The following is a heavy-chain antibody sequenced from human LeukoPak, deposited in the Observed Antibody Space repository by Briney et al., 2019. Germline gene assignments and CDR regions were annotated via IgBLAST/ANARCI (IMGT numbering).Heavy chain of an antibody. D-gene: IGHD3-16*02. V-gene: IGHV1-69*13. CDR3: ATSVEGSYRYTIDAFDI. J-gene: IGHJ3*02. Sequence: ASVKVSCKPSGGTFTNYAISWVRQAPGQGLDWVGNIIPLFGTTNYAQKFQGRVTITADESATTTYMELSSLKYDDTAVYYCATSVEGSYRYTIDAFDIWGQGTMVTVSS. CDR1: GGTFTNYA. CDR2: IIPLFGTT.